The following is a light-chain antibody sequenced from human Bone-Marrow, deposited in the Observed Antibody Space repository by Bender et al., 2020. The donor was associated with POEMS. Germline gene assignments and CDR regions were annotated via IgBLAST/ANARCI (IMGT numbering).Light chain of an antibody. CDR1: ALSNQY. V-gene: IGLV3-25*03. J-gene: IGLJ2*01. CDR3: QSADSSGTYRI. CDR2: KDS. Sequence: SPELTQPPSVSVSPGQTARITCSGDALSNQYAYWYQQKPGQAPVLVIYKDSERPSGIPERFSGYSSGTTVTLTLSGVQAEDEADYYCQSADSSGTYRIFGGGTKLTVL.